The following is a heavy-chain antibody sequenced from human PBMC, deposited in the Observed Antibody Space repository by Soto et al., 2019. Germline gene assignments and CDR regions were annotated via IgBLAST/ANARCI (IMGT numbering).Heavy chain of an antibody. Sequence: GGSLRLSCAASGFTFSSYGMHWVRQAPGKGLEWVAVIWYDGSNKYYADSVKGRFTISRDNSKNTLYLQMNSLRAEDTAVYYCAREGIAVATFDIWGQGTMVTVSS. CDR1: GFTFSSYG. CDR2: IWYDGSNK. CDR3: AREGIAVATFDI. V-gene: IGHV3-33*01. D-gene: IGHD6-19*01. J-gene: IGHJ3*02.